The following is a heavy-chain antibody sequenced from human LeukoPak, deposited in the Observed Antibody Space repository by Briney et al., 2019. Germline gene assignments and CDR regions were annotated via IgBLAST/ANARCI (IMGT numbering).Heavy chain of an antibody. CDR1: GFTFSSYA. CDR2: ISSNGGST. D-gene: IGHD6-13*01. CDR3: VKGREAAAGRGFQH. Sequence: AGRSLRLSCSASGFTFSSYAMHWVRQAPGKGLEYVSAISSNGGSTYYADSVKGRFTISRDNSKNTLYLQMSSLRAEDTVVYYCVKGREAAAGRGFQHWGQGTLVTVSS. V-gene: IGHV3-64D*06. J-gene: IGHJ1*01.